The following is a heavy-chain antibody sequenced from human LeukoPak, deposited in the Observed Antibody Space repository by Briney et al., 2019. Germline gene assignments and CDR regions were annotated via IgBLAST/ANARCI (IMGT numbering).Heavy chain of an antibody. V-gene: IGHV3-30*02. Sequence: GGSLRLSCAASGFTFSSYGMHWVRQAPGKGLEWVAFIRYDGSNKYYADSVKGRFTISRDNSKNTLYLQMNSLRAEDTAVYYCAKDGTGGSGSYYYFDYWGQGTLVTVSS. CDR3: AKDGTGGSGSYYYFDY. CDR1: GFTFSSYG. D-gene: IGHD1-26*01. J-gene: IGHJ4*02. CDR2: IRYDGSNK.